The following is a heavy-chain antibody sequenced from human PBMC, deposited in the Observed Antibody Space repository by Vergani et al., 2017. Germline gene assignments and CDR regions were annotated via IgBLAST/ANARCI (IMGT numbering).Heavy chain of an antibody. V-gene: IGHV3-30*02. CDR2: IRDAGSNK. J-gene: IGHJ4*02. D-gene: IGHD3-22*01. CDR1: GFTFSSYG. CDR3: AKDYYDSSGYWANFDY. Sequence: QVPLVESGGGVVQPGGSLRLSCAASGFTFSSYGMHWVRQAPGKGLEWVAFIRDAGSNKYYADSVKGRFTISRDNSKNTLYLQMNSLRAEDTAVYYCAKDYYDSSGYWANFDYWGEGTLVTVSS.